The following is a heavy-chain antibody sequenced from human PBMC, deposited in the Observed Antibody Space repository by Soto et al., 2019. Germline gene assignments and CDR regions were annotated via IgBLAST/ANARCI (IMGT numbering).Heavy chain of an antibody. CDR1: GFTFSSYA. D-gene: IGHD3-3*01. Sequence: QPGGSLRLSCAASGFTFSSYAMSWVRQAPGKGLEWVSYISSSSSTIYYADSVKGRFTISRDNAKNSLYLQMNSLRAEDTAVYYCARGYFGEVLLLDYWGQGTLVTVSS. CDR2: ISSSSSTI. V-gene: IGHV3-48*01. CDR3: ARGYFGEVLLLDY. J-gene: IGHJ4*02.